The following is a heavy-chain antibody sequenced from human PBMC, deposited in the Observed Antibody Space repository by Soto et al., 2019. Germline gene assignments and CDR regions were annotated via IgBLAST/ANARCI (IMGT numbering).Heavy chain of an antibody. CDR2: ISPSGGST. Sequence: ASVKVSCKASGYTFTSYYMHWVRQAPGQGLEWMGIISPSGGSTSYAQKFQGRVTMTRDTSTSTVYMELSSLRSEDTAVYYCASDIVAPYGMDVWGQGTTVTVSS. CDR1: GYTFTSYY. D-gene: IGHD5-12*01. J-gene: IGHJ6*02. CDR3: ASDIVAPYGMDV. V-gene: IGHV1-46*01.